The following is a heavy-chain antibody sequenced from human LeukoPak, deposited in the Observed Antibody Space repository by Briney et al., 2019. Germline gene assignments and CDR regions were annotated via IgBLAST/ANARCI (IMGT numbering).Heavy chain of an antibody. V-gene: IGHV3-74*01. Sequence: GGSLRLSCAASGFTFSSYWMHWVRQAPGKGLVWVSRTNSDGSSTSYADSVKGRFTISRDNSKNTLYLQMNSLRAEDTAVYYCALTTMIALGQQRWGQGTLVTVSS. CDR1: GFTFSSYW. CDR3: ALTTMIALGQQR. D-gene: IGHD3-22*01. CDR2: TNSDGSST. J-gene: IGHJ4*02.